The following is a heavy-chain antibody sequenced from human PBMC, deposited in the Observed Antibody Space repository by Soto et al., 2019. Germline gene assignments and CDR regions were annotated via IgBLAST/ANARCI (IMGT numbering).Heavy chain of an antibody. V-gene: IGHV1-18*04. D-gene: IGHD3-22*01. CDR1: GYTFTSYG. Sequence: ASVKVSCKASGYTFTSYGISWVRQAPGQGLEWMGWISAYNGNTNYAQKLQGRVTMTTDTSTSTAYMELRSLRSDDTAVYYCARVQKAVIKSQRRAFDIWGQGTMVTVSS. CDR2: ISAYNGNT. J-gene: IGHJ3*02. CDR3: ARVQKAVIKSQRRAFDI.